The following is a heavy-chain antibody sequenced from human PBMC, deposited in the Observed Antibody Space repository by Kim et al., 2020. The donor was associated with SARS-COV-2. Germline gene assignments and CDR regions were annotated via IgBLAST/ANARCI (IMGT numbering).Heavy chain of an antibody. CDR1: GGAISSSSYY. Sequence: SENLSLTCTVSGGAISSSSYYWGWIRQPPGKGLEWIGSIYYSGSTYYNPSLKSRVTISVDTSKNQFALKLSSVTAADTAVYYCARLPMRDAFDIWGQGT. CDR3: ARLPMRDAFDI. V-gene: IGHV4-39*01. J-gene: IGHJ3*02. D-gene: IGHD3-22*01. CDR2: IYYSGST.